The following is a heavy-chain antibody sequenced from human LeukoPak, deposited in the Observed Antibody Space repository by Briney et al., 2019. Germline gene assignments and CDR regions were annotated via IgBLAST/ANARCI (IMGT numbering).Heavy chain of an antibody. D-gene: IGHD3-9*01. CDR2: TSSSSSYI. J-gene: IGHJ4*02. CDR3: ARADTSDILTGYSDY. V-gene: IGHV3-21*01. CDR1: GFTFSSYS. Sequence: GGSLRLSCAASGFTFSSYSMNWVRQAPGKGLEWVSSTSSSSSYIYYADSVKGRFTISRDNAKKSLYLQMNRLRAEDTAVYFCARADTSDILTGYSDYWGQGTLVTVSS.